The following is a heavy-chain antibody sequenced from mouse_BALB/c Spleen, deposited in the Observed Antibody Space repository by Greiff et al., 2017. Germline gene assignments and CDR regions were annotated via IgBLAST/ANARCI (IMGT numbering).Heavy chain of an antibody. Sequence: EVQLQQSGAELVKPGASVKLSCTASGFNIKDTYMHWVKQRPEQGLEWIGRIDPANGNTKYDPKFQGKATITADTSSNTAYLQLSSLTSEDTAVYYCAHYYGSSYGYFDVWGAGTTVTVSA. CDR1: GFNIKDTY. CDR3: AHYYGSSYGYFDV. D-gene: IGHD1-1*01. J-gene: IGHJ1*01. V-gene: IGHV14-3*02. CDR2: IDPANGNT.